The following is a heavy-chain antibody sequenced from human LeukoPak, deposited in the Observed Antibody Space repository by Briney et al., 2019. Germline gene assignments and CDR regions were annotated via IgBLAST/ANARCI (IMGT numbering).Heavy chain of an antibody. CDR1: GGSISSYY. J-gene: IGHJ4*02. CDR2: IYYSGST. Sequence: NPSEILSLTCTVSGGSISSYYWSWIRQPPGKGLEWIGYIYYSGSTNYNPSLKSRVTISVDTSKNQFSLKLSSVTAADTAVYYCARQTSRGYSGLQFDYWGQGTLVTVSS. CDR3: ARQTSRGYSGLQFDY. D-gene: IGHD5-12*01. V-gene: IGHV4-59*08.